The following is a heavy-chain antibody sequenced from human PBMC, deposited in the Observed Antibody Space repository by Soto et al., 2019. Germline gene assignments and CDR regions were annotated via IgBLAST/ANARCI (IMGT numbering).Heavy chain of an antibody. V-gene: IGHV3-30-3*01. Sequence: QVQLVESGGGVVQPGRSLRLSCAASGFTFSSYATHWVRQAPGKGLEWVAVISYDGSNKYYADSVKGRFTISRDHSKNTLYLQMNSLRAEDTAVYYCARGSPYYDSSGYVDYWGQGTLVTVSS. D-gene: IGHD3-22*01. CDR2: ISYDGSNK. CDR1: GFTFSSYA. CDR3: ARGSPYYDSSGYVDY. J-gene: IGHJ4*02.